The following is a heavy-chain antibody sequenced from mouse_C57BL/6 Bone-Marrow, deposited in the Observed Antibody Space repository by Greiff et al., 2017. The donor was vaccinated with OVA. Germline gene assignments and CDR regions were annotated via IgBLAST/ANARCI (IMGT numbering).Heavy chain of an antibody. CDR3: ARAIYYDYDVDY. V-gene: IGHV1-64*01. J-gene: IGHJ2*01. CDR2: IHPNSGST. D-gene: IGHD2-4*01. CDR1: GYTFTSYW. Sequence: VQLQQSGAELVKPGASVKLSCKASGYTFTSYWMHWVKQRPGQGLEWIGMIHPNSGSTNYNEKFKSKATLTVDKSSSTAYMQLSSLTSEDSAVYYCARAIYYDYDVDYWGQGTTLTVSS.